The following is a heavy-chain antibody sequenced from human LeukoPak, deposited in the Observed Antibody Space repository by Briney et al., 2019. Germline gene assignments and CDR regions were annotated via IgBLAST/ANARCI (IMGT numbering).Heavy chain of an antibody. CDR2: IYYSGST. J-gene: IGHJ4*02. D-gene: IGHD5-18*01. Sequence: SETLSLTCAVYGGSFSGYYWGWSRQPPGKGLEWIGSIYYSGSTYYNPSLKSRVTISVDTSKNQFSLKLSSVTAADTAVYYCARVLRAMVFDYWGQGTLVTVSS. CDR1: GGSFSGYY. V-gene: IGHV4-34*01. CDR3: ARVLRAMVFDY.